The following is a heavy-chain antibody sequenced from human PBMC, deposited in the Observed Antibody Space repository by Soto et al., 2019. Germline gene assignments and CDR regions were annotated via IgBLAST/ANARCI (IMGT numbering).Heavy chain of an antibody. CDR3: ARGELDYYGSGSYFTYYYGMDV. Sequence: ASVKVSCKASGYTFTSYDINWVRQATGQGLEGMGWMKPDSGNTGYAQKFQGRVTMTRNTSISTAYMELSSLRSEDTAVYYCARGELDYYGSGSYFTYYYGMDVWGQGTTVTVSS. J-gene: IGHJ6*02. CDR1: GYTFTSYD. CDR2: MKPDSGNT. D-gene: IGHD3-10*01. V-gene: IGHV1-8*01.